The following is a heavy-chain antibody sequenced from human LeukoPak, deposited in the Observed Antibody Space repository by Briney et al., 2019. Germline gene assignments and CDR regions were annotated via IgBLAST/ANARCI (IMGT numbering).Heavy chain of an antibody. Sequence: SETLSLTCTVSGGSISSSSYYWGWIRQPPGKGLEWIGSIYYSGSTYYNPSLKSRVTISVDTSKNQCSLKLSSVTAADTAVYYCARLRIAAAGTGRFDPWGQGTLVTVSS. J-gene: IGHJ5*02. V-gene: IGHV4-39*01. CDR2: IYYSGST. D-gene: IGHD6-13*01. CDR1: GGSISSSSYY. CDR3: ARLRIAAAGTGRFDP.